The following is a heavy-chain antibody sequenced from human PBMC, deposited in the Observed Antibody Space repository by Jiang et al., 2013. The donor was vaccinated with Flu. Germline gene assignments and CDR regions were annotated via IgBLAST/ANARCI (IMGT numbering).Heavy chain of an antibody. J-gene: IGHJ6*02. CDR2: INHSGST. CDR3: ARRGKQLVRINYYYYYGMDV. D-gene: IGHD6-6*01. Sequence: LLKPSETLSLTCAVYGGSFSGYYWSWIRQPPGKGLEWIGEINHSGSTNYNPSLKSRVTISVDTSKNQFSLKLSSVTAADTAVYYCARRGKQLVRINYYYYYGMDVWGQGTTVTVSS. CDR1: GGSFSGYY. V-gene: IGHV4-34*01.